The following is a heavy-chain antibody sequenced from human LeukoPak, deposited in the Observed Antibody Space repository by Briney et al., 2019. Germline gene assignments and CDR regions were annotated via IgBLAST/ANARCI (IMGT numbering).Heavy chain of an antibody. V-gene: IGHV3-23*01. CDR1: GFTFSSYA. D-gene: IGHD3-3*01. CDR2: ISGSGGST. CDR3: AKSTYYDFWSGYFYYFDY. J-gene: IGHJ4*02. Sequence: GGSLRLSCAASGFTFSSYAMSWVRQAPGKGLEWVSAISGSGGSTYYADSVKGRFTISRDNSKNTLYLQMNSLRAEDTAVYYCAKSTYYDFWSGYFYYFDYWGQGTLVTVPS.